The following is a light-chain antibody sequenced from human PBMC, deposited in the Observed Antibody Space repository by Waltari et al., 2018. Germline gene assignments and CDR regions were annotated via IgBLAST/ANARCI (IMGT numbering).Light chain of an antibody. V-gene: IGKV3-15*01. Sequence: EIVMTQSPATLSVSPGERATLSCRASQSVSSNLAWYKQKPGQAPRLLIYCASTRATGIPARFSGSGSGTEFTLTISSLQSEDFAVYYCQQYNNWPPYTFGQGTKLEIK. CDR3: QQYNNWPPYT. CDR1: QSVSSN. J-gene: IGKJ2*01. CDR2: CAS.